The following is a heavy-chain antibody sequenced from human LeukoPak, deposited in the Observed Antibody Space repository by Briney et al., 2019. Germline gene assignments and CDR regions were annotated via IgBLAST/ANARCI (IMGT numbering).Heavy chain of an antibody. V-gene: IGHV1-2*02. CDR3: ARGEDIVVVL. D-gene: IGHD2-15*01. J-gene: IGHJ4*02. CDR2: INPNSGGT. Sequence: ASVKVSCKASGYTFTGYYMHWVRQAPGQGLEWMGWINPNSGGTNYAQKFQGRVTMTRDTSISTAYMGLSRPRSDDTAVYYCARGEDIVVVLWGQGTLVTVSS. CDR1: GYTFTGYY.